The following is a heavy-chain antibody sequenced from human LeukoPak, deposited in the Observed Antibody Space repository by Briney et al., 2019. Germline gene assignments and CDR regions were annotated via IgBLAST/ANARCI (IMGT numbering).Heavy chain of an antibody. Sequence: GGSLRLSCAASGFSFSTYPMTWVRRAPGKGLEWVSSISSSSSSLYYADSVKGRFTISRDNAWNSLYLQMSGLRVEDTAVYYCAREFGYNKRIDSWGQGILVTVSS. J-gene: IGHJ4*02. V-gene: IGHV3-21*01. CDR3: AREFGYNKRIDS. CDR1: GFSFSTYP. D-gene: IGHD5-12*01. CDR2: ISSSSSSL.